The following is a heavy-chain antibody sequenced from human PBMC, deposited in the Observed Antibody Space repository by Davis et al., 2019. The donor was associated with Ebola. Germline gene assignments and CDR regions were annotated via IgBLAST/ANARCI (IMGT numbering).Heavy chain of an antibody. CDR2: ISSSSYI. CDR3: ASQPAAIRRAFDI. V-gene: IGHV3-21*01. D-gene: IGHD2-2*02. Sequence: GESLKISCAASGFTFSSYSMNWVRQAPGKGLEWVSSISSSSYIYYADSVKGRFTISRDNAKNSLYLQMNSLRAEDTAVYYCASQPAAIRRAFDIWGQGTMVTVSS. CDR1: GFTFSSYS. J-gene: IGHJ3*02.